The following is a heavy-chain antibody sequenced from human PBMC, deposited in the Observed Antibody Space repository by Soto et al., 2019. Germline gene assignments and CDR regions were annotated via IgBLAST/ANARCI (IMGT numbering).Heavy chain of an antibody. D-gene: IGHD3-22*01. J-gene: IGHJ4*02. V-gene: IGHV4-59*08. CDR3: VRIGGYYQAFDQ. Sequence: SETLSLTCTVSGGSISSYYGGWFRQPPGKGLEWIGYIYYSGSTTYHPSLKSRVTISVDTSKNQFSLNLTPVTAADTAVYYCVRIGGYYQAFDQWGQGSLVTVSS. CDR1: GGSISSYY. CDR2: IYYSGST.